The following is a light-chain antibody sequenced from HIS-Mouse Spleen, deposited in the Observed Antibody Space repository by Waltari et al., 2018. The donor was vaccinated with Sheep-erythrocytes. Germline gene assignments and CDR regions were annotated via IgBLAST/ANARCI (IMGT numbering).Light chain of an antibody. CDR3: SSYAGSNNWV. CDR1: SSDVGGYNY. J-gene: IGLJ3*02. CDR2: EVS. V-gene: IGLV2-8*01. Sequence: QSALTQPPSASGSPGQSVTISCTGTSSDVGGYNYVSWYQQHPGKAPNLMIYEVSKRPSGVPDRFCGSKSGNTASLTVSGLQAEDEADYYCSSYAGSNNWVCGGGTKLTVL.